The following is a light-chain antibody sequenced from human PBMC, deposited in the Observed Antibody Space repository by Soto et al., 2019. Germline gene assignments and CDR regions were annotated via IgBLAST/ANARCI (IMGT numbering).Light chain of an antibody. V-gene: IGKV3-20*01. J-gene: IGKJ4*01. CDR3: QEFASN. Sequence: EIVLTQSPGTLSLSPGERVTLSCRASQSVSRSYLTCYQHKPGQAPRLLIYGASNRATGIPDRFSGSGSGTDFILTINRLEPEDFAVYYCQEFASNFGGGTKVDIK. CDR2: GAS. CDR1: QSVSRSY.